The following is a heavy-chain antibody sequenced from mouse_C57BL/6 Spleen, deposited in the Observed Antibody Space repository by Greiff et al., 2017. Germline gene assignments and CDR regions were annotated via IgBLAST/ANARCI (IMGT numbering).Heavy chain of an antibody. D-gene: IGHD3-2*02. Sequence: EVKVVESGGGLVQPGGSLKLSCAASGFTFSDYGMAWVRQAPRKGPEWVAFISNLAYSIYYADTVTGRFTIPRENAKNTLYLEMSSLRSEDTAMYYCARLDSSGYFDYWGQGTTLTVSS. CDR3: ARLDSSGYFDY. CDR1: GFTFSDYG. CDR2: ISNLAYSI. V-gene: IGHV5-15*04. J-gene: IGHJ2*01.